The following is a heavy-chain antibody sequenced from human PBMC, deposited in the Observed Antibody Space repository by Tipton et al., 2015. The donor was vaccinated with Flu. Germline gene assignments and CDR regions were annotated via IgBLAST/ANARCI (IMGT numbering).Heavy chain of an antibody. Sequence: SLRLSCAASGFTFHDFSMHWVRQTPGKGLEWVSTISWDGEMTFYGHSVKGRFAISRDNGKNSLYLQMNDLRSEDSAFYHCAKDIRPGSCNNGVCYSAWFDPRGQGTLVTVSS. V-gene: IGHV3-43*01. CDR3: AKDIRPGSCNNGVCYSAWFDP. CDR2: ISWDGEMT. CDR1: GFTFHDFS. J-gene: IGHJ5*02. D-gene: IGHD2-8*01.